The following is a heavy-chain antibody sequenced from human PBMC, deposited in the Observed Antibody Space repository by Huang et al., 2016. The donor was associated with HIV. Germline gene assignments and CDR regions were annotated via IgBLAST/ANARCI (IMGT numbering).Heavy chain of an antibody. D-gene: IGHD3-3*01. J-gene: IGHJ2*01. Sequence: QMRFQESGPGLVKPSGTLSLTCTVSGGSINTGRYYWGWIRQPPGKGLEWVGSIYYTGKMHYDPARKGRLTMSADTSKNQFSLNVSSVTAADTAIYYCARNHDFWRGRMFAISYFDVWGRGTLVTVAS. CDR2: IYYTGKM. CDR1: GGSINTGRYY. CDR3: ARNHDFWRGRMFAISYFDV. V-gene: IGHV4-39*01.